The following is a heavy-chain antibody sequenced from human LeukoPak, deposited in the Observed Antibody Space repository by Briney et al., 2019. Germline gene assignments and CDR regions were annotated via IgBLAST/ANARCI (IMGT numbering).Heavy chain of an antibody. CDR1: GFTFSNYV. J-gene: IGHJ4*02. D-gene: IGHD1-26*01. CDR2: IIGSGGST. Sequence: GGSLRLPCAASGFTFSNYVMSWVRQAPGKGLEWVSVIIGSGGSTYYADSVKGRFTISRDNSKNTLYLQMNSLRAEDTAVYYCAKVGATAVLFDYWGQGTLVTVSS. V-gene: IGHV3-23*01. CDR3: AKVGATAVLFDY.